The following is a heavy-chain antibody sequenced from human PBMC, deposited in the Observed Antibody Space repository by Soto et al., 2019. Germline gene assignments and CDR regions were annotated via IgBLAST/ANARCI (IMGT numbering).Heavy chain of an antibody. J-gene: IGHJ4*02. CDR2: ISSDGHHQ. CDR3: SRGTYYPQSSGLHADY. Sequence: PWGSLILSCAPSGFSFNNYAMYWVRQAPGQGLEWVAIISSDGHHQFYLDNLRGRFTVSRDNSKNTLYLQMNSLRPEDTAVYYCSRGTYYPQSSGLHADYWGPGTVVTVSS. CDR1: GFSFNNYA. D-gene: IGHD3-22*01. V-gene: IGHV3-30*03.